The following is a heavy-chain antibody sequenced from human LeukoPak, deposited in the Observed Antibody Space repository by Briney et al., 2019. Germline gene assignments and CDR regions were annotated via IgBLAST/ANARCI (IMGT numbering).Heavy chain of an antibody. CDR2: INPNSGGT. J-gene: IGHJ4*02. Sequence: VASVKISCKASGYTFNTYSIHWVRQAPGQRLEWMGWINPNSGGTNYAQKFQGRVTMTRDTSISTAYMELSRLRSDDTAVYYCARSAAGIDYWGQGTLVTVSS. D-gene: IGHD6-13*01. CDR1: GYTFNTYS. CDR3: ARSAAGIDY. V-gene: IGHV1-2*02.